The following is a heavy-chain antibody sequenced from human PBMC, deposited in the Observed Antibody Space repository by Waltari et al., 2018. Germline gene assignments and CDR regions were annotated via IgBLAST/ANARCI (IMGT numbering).Heavy chain of an antibody. J-gene: IGHJ4*02. CDR3: ARDTPYSSSWDPPPFEY. Sequence: EVQLVESGGGLIQPGGSLRLSCAASGFTVSSNYMSWVRQAPGKGLEWVSVIYSGGSTYYADSVKCRFTISRDNSKNTVYLQMNSPGAADTAVYYGARDTPYSSSWDPPPFEYWGQGTLVTVSS. V-gene: IGHV3-53*01. CDR2: IYSGGST. CDR1: GFTVSSNY. D-gene: IGHD6-13*01.